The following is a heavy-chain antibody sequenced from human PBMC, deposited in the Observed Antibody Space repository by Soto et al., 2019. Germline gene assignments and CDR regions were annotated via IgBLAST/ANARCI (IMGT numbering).Heavy chain of an antibody. CDR2: IIPIFGTA. CDR1: GGTFSSYA. J-gene: IGHJ5*02. CDR3: ARESAAIVVVIPGWFDP. D-gene: IGHD3-22*01. Sequence: QVQLVQSGAEVKKPGSSVKVSCKASGGTFSSYAISWVRQAPGQGLEWMGGIIPIFGTANYAQKFQGRVTITAYESTSTAYMELSSLRSEDTAVYYCARESAAIVVVIPGWFDPWGQGTLVTVSS. V-gene: IGHV1-69*12.